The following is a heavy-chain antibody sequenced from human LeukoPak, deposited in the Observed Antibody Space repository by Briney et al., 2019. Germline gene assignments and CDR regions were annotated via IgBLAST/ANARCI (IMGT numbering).Heavy chain of an antibody. CDR1: GYTFTSYS. D-gene: IGHD3-10*01. CDR2: INTGTGKP. V-gene: IGHV7-4-1*02. CDR3: ARGPSVFLWFGEFY. J-gene: IGHJ4*02. Sequence: EASVKVSCKASGYTFTSYSINWVRQAPGQGFEWMGWINTGTGKPTYAQGFTGRFVFSLDTSVSTAYLQISSLKAEDTAVYYCARGPSVFLWFGEFYWGQGTLVSVSS.